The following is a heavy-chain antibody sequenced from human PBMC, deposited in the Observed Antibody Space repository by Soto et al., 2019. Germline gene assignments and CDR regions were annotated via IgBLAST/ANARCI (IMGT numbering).Heavy chain of an antibody. Sequence: ASLKVSCKTSGYTFVSYGISWVRQAPGQGLEWMGWISPYNGNTNFAQRFQGRVTLTTDTSTDIVYMDLGSLKSDDTAVYYCARDQYCFDSSGYYDHWGQGTLVTVSS. CDR1: GYTFVSYG. D-gene: IGHD3-22*01. CDR2: ISPYNGNT. CDR3: ARDQYCFDSSGYYDH. V-gene: IGHV1-18*04. J-gene: IGHJ5*02.